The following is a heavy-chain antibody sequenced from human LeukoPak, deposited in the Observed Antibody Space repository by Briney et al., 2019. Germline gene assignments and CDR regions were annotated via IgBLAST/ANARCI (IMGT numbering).Heavy chain of an antibody. J-gene: IGHJ5*02. V-gene: IGHV1-18*04. CDR3: ARVGGGSYCSSTSCPRRFDP. Sequence: ASVKVSCKASGYTFTGYYMHWVRQAPGQGLEWMGWISAYNGNTNYAQKLQGRVTMTTDTSTSTAYMELRSLRSDDTAVYYCARVGGGSYCSSTSCPRRFDPWGQGTLVTVSS. CDR1: GYTFTGYY. D-gene: IGHD2-2*01. CDR2: ISAYNGNT.